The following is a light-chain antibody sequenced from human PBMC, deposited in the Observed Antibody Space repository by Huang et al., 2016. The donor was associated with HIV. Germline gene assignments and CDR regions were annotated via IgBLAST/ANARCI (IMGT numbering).Light chain of an antibody. CDR3: MQALQTPNT. Sequence: DIVMTQSPLSLPVTPGEPASISCRSSQSLLHSNGYNYLDWYLQKPGQSPQLLIYLGSNRASGVPDRFSGSGSGTDFTLKISRVEAEDVGVYYCMQALQTPNTCGPGTKVDIK. CDR1: QSLLHSNGYNY. V-gene: IGKV2-28*01. CDR2: LGS. J-gene: IGKJ3*01.